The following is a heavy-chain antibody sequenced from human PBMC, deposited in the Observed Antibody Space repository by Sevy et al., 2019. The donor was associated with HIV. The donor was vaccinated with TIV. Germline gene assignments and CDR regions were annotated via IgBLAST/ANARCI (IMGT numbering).Heavy chain of an antibody. D-gene: IGHD2-15*01. CDR2: IKQDGSEK. CDR3: AVDVVVNDVAFDY. J-gene: IGHJ4*02. Sequence: GGSLRLSCAASGFMFSNYWMSWVRQAPGKGLEWVANIKQDGSEKYYVDSVKGRFSISRDNAEKSLYLQMNSLRAEDTAVYYCAVDVVVNDVAFDYWGQGTLVTVSS. V-gene: IGHV3-7*01. CDR1: GFMFSNYW.